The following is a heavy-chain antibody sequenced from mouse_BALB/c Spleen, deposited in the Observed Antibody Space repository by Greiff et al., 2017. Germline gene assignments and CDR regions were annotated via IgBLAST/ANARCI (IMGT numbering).Heavy chain of an antibody. CDR3: ARGDYYGSSSDY. Sequence: VKLVESGGDLVKPGGSLKLSCAASGFTFSSYGMSWVRRTPDKRLEWVATISSGGSYTYYPDSVKGRFTISRDNAKNNLYLQMSSLKSEDTAMYYCARGDYYGSSSDYWGQGTTLTVSS. V-gene: IGHV5-6*02. J-gene: IGHJ2*01. CDR2: ISSGGSYT. CDR1: GFTFSSYG. D-gene: IGHD1-1*01.